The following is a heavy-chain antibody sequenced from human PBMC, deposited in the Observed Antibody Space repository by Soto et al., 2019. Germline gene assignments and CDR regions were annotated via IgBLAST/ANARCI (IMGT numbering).Heavy chain of an antibody. V-gene: IGHV3-33*07. J-gene: IGHJ6*02. Sequence: LRLSCVASGFTFSSSGMYWVRQAPGKGLECVAVIWYDGSNKDYGDSVKGRFTISRDNPKHTLYLQMNSLRAEDTAVYYCARMHPAGYYYGMDVWRRGTTVTVSS. CDR1: GFTFSSSG. CDR3: ARMHPAGYYYGMDV. CDR2: IWYDGSNK.